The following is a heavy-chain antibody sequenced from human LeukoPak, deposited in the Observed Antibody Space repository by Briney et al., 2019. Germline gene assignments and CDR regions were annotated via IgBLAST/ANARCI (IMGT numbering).Heavy chain of an antibody. CDR3: AKYRGMTGTSELDY. J-gene: IGHJ4*02. CDR1: GFTFSSYG. CDR2: IWYDGSNK. D-gene: IGHD1-7*01. V-gene: IGHV3-33*06. Sequence: GRSLRLSCAASGFTFSSYGMHWVRQAPGKGLEWVAVIWYDGSNKYYADSVKGRFTISRDNSKNTLYLQMNSLRAEDTAIYFCAKYRGMTGTSELDYWGQGTLVTVSS.